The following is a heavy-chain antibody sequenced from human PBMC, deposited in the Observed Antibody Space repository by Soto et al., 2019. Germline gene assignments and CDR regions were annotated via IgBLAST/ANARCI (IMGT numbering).Heavy chain of an antibody. V-gene: IGHV4-39*07. Sequence: PSETLSLTCTVSGGSINSRSHYWGWIRQPPGKGLEWIGTIYSSGSTYYNPSLKSRVTISVDTSKNQFSLKLSSVTAADTAVYYCARDSAIVGPQTPSGAFDIWGKGTMVTVSS. D-gene: IGHD3-22*01. CDR1: GGSINSRSHY. CDR2: IYSSGST. J-gene: IGHJ3*02. CDR3: ARDSAIVGPQTPSGAFDI.